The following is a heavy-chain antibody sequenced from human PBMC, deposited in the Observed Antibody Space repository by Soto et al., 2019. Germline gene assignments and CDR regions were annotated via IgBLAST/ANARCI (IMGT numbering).Heavy chain of an antibody. CDR3: ATDSNDVDLFDAFDL. J-gene: IGHJ3*01. V-gene: IGHV3-66*01. D-gene: IGHD1-1*01. CDR2: IYSGGDT. CDR1: GFTVSNNY. Sequence: GGSLRLSCAASGFTVSNNYMSWVRQAPGKGLEWATIIYSGGDTHYADSLKGRFSISRDKSKNKLYLQMNSLSAEDTAVYYCATDSNDVDLFDAFDLWGQGTMVTVSS.